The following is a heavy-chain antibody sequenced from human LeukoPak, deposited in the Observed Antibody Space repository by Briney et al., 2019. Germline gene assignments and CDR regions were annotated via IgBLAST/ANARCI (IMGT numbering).Heavy chain of an antibody. CDR1: GFTFSSYA. CDR3: AKDPNYDFWSGYSPSFYY. CDR2: ISGSGGST. D-gene: IGHD3-3*01. Sequence: GGSLRLSCAASGFTFSSYAMSWVRQAPGKGLEWVSAISGSGGSTYYADSVKGRVTISRDNSKNTLYLQMNSMSADDTAMYYCAKDPNYDFWSGYSPSFYYWGQGTLVTVSS. J-gene: IGHJ4*02. V-gene: IGHV3-23*01.